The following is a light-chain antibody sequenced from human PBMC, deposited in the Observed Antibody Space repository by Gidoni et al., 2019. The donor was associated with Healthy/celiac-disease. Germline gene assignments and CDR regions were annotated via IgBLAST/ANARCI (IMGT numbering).Light chain of an antibody. J-gene: IGKJ3*01. CDR3: QQTYFAPPFT. CDR1: QTIGTS. Sequence: DIQMTQSPASLSASVGDRITISCRTSQTIGTSLKWYQPKPGKAPKVLIRAASSLQSGVPSRFSGSGSGTYFTLTISSLQPEDLGTYYCQQTYFAPPFTFGPGTKVEI. V-gene: IGKV1-39*01. CDR2: AAS.